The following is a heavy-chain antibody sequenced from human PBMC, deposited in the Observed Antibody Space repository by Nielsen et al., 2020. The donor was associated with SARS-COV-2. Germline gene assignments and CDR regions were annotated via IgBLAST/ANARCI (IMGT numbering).Heavy chain of an antibody. CDR2: VSGSGDET. CDR1: GFTFSSYA. D-gene: IGHD3-22*01. CDR3: AREGYYDSSFDP. Sequence: GGSLRLSCAASGFTFSSYAMSWVRQAPGKGLEWVSAVSGSGDETYYIDSVRGRFTIARDNAKNSLYLQMNSLRAEDTAVYYCAREGYYDSSFDPWGQGTLVTVSS. V-gene: IGHV3-23*01. J-gene: IGHJ5*02.